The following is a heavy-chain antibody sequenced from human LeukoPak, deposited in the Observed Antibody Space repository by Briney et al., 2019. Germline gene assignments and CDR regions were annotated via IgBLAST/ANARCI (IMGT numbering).Heavy chain of an antibody. CDR2: ISGSGGST. Sequence: EGSLGLSCAASGFTFSSYAMSWVRQAPGKGLEWVSAISGSGGSTYYADSVKGRFTISRDNSKNTLYLQMNSLRAEDTAVYYSAKDLPGAQQLGGIFDPWGQGTLVTVSS. D-gene: IGHD6-13*01. CDR3: AKDLPGAQQLGGIFDP. J-gene: IGHJ5*02. CDR1: GFTFSSYA. V-gene: IGHV3-23*01.